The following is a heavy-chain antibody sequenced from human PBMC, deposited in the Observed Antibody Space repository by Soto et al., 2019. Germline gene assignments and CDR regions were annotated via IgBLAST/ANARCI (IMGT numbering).Heavy chain of an antibody. J-gene: IGHJ3*02. CDR3: ARDHDFWSGYKSDAFDT. V-gene: IGHV1-18*01. D-gene: IGHD3-3*01. CDR2: ISAYNGNT. CDR1: GYTFTSYG. Sequence: ASVKVSCKASGYTFTSYGISWVRQAPGQGLEWMGWISAYNGNTNYAQKLQGRVTMTTDTSTSTAYMELRSLRSDDTAVYYCARDHDFWSGYKSDAFDTWGQGTMVTVSS.